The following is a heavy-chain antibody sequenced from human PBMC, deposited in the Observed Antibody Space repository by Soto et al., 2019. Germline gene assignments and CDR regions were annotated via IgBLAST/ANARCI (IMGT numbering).Heavy chain of an antibody. V-gene: IGHV4-39*01. CDR1: GGSMSSSSYY. D-gene: IGHD6-6*01. CDR3: ARRRAAREGWFDP. CDR2: IYYSGST. J-gene: IGHJ5*02. Sequence: SESLSITCTVSGGSMSSSSYYWGWIRQPPGKGLEWIGSIYYSGSTYYNPSLKSRVTISVDTSKNQFSLKLSSVTAADTAVYYCARRRAAREGWFDPWGQGTLVTVSS.